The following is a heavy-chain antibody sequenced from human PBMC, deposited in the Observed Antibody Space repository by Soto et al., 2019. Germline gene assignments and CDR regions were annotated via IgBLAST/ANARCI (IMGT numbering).Heavy chain of an antibody. CDR3: ARLRDCSGGSCSLEPFDY. Sequence: GESLKISCKGSGYRFTTYWIAWVRQMPGKGLEWMGSVYPADSDTRYSPSFQGQATISADKSISTAYLRWSSLKASDTSIYYCARLRDCSGGSCSLEPFDYWGQGTLVTVSS. CDR2: VYPADSDT. V-gene: IGHV5-51*01. J-gene: IGHJ4*02. D-gene: IGHD2-15*01. CDR1: GYRFTTYW.